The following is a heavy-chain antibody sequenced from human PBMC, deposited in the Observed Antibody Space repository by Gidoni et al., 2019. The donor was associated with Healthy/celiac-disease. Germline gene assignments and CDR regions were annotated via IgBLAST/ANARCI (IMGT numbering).Heavy chain of an antibody. CDR2: IYYSGST. J-gene: IGHJ6*02. D-gene: IGHD3-22*01. CDR1: GGSISSSSYY. V-gene: IGHV4-39*01. Sequence: QLQLQESGPGLVKPSETLSLTCTVSGGSISSSSYYWGWIRQPPGKGLEWIGSIYYSGSTYYNPSLKSRVTISVDTSKNQFSLKLSSVTAADTAVYYCARHGAVVRGRYGMDVWGQGTTVTVSS. CDR3: ARHGAVVRGRYGMDV.